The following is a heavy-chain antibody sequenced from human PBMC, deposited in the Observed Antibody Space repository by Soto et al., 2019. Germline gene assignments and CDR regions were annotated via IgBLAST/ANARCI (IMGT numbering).Heavy chain of an antibody. J-gene: IGHJ4*02. Sequence: QVQLVESGGGLVKPGGSLRLSCAASGLTFSDYYMSWIRQAPGKGLEWVSYISGSGTYTNYGDSVKGRFTISRDNAKNSLYLQMNSLRAEDTAVYYCVRGGSYCGGDCFDYWGQGTLVTGSS. CDR1: GLTFSDYY. CDR3: VRGGSYCGGDCFDY. D-gene: IGHD2-21*02. V-gene: IGHV3-11*06. CDR2: ISGSGTYT.